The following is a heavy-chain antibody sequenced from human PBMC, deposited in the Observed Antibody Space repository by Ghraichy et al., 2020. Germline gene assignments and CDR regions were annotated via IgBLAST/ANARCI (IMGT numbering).Heavy chain of an antibody. CDR1: GDRHSRNGVA. J-gene: IGHJ4*02. Sequence: SQTLSLTCVISGDRHSRNGVAWNWIRQSPSRGLEWLGRTYYRSKWYSEYAISVKSRITINPDTSKNQFSLHLSSLTPGDTALYYCVRGQWSAFNFWGQGTLVTVSS. D-gene: IGHD6-19*01. V-gene: IGHV6-1*01. CDR3: VRGQWSAFNF. CDR2: TYYRSKWYS.